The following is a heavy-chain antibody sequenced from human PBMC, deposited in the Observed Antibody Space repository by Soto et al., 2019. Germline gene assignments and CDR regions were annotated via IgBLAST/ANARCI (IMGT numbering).Heavy chain of an antibody. J-gene: IGHJ4*02. D-gene: IGHD5-18*01. V-gene: IGHV1-69*02. Sequence: QVQLVQSGAEVKKPGSSVKVSCKASGGTFSSYTISWVRQAPGQGLEWMGRIIPILGIANYAQKFQGRVTITADKSTSTAYMELSSLRSEDTAVYYCARASGYSYGLSYVDYWGQGTLVTVSS. CDR3: ARASGYSYGLSYVDY. CDR1: GGTFSSYT. CDR2: IIPILGIA.